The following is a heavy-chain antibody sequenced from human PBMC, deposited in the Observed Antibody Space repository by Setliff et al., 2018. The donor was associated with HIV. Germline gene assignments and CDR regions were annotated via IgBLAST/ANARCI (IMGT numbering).Heavy chain of an antibody. D-gene: IGHD4-17*01. Sequence: SETLSLTCTVSGASITSHYWGWIRQSPGRELEWIGYIYSTGGTNYNPSLQSRVSISMDASKNKFSLKVTSVTSADTAVYYCAKGAGFYGDYTFDYWGQGNLVTVSS. CDR3: AKGAGFYGDYTFDY. CDR1: GASITSHY. CDR2: IYSTGGT. J-gene: IGHJ4*02. V-gene: IGHV4-59*11.